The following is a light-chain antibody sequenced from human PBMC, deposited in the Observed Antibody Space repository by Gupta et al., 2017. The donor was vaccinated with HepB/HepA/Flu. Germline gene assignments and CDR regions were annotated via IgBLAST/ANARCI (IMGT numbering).Light chain of an antibody. CDR3: KSRDNSGNYEV. CDR1: RLRFYF. Sequence: SSELTHDPAVSVALRQTVRIPCQGDRLRFYFANWYQQRPGQKPVRVVNGNIKRPSGIPDRCSCCSAGDNASSNITGAQAEDEADDFCKSRDNSGNYEVFGPGTKVTVL. J-gene: IGLJ1*01. V-gene: IGLV3-19*01. CDR2: GNI.